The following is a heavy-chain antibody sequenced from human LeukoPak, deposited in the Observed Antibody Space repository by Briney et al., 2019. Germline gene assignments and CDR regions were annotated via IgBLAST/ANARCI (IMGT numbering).Heavy chain of an antibody. CDR2: ISGSGDNT. J-gene: IGHJ2*01. CDR3: AREAGTGERWYFDL. Sequence: LPGGSLRLSCAASGFTFSSYAMSWVRQVPGKGLEWVSVISGSGDNTYYADSVKGRFTISRDNARNSLYLQMNSLRAEDTAVYYCAREAGTGERWYFDLWGRGTLVTVSS. D-gene: IGHD7-27*01. CDR1: GFTFSSYA. V-gene: IGHV3-23*01.